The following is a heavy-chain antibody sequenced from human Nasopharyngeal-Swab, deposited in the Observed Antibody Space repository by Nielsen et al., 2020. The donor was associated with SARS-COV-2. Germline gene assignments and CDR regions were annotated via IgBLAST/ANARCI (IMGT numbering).Heavy chain of an antibody. CDR1: GFTFSSYG. Sequence: GESLKISCAASGFTFSSYGMHWVRQAPGKGLEWVAVIWYDGSDKYYADSVKGRFTISRDNSKNTLYLQMNSLRAEDTAVYYCARDILSSGWPIDYWGQGTLVTVSS. CDR2: IWYDGSDK. J-gene: IGHJ4*02. V-gene: IGHV3-33*01. CDR3: ARDILSSGWPIDY. D-gene: IGHD6-19*01.